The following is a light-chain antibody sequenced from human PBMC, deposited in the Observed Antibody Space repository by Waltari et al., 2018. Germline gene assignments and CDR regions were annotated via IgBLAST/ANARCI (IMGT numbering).Light chain of an antibody. J-gene: IGLJ1*01. Sequence: QSALPQPSPLSGSLGLSITTSCTGTSSDVGAYDYVSWYQQYPGKAPKLMIFEVSNRPSGASIRFSGSKSGNTASLTISGLLPEDEADYYCSSFTTSSTQVFGTGTKVTVL. CDR2: EVS. V-gene: IGLV2-14*01. CDR1: SSDVGAYDY. CDR3: SSFTTSSTQV.